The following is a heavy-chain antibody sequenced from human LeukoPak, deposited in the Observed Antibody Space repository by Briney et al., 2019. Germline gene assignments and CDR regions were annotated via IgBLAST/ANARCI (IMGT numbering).Heavy chain of an antibody. CDR3: ARAIAVAGSIY. CDR2: IYDSGST. J-gene: IGHJ4*02. D-gene: IGHD6-19*01. Sequence: PSETLSLTCTVSGGSISIYYWSWIRQPPGKGLEWIGYIYDSGSTNYNPSLKSRVTISVDTSKNQFSLKLSSVTAADTAVYYCARAIAVAGSIYWGQGTLVTVSS. CDR1: GGSISIYY. V-gene: IGHV4-59*12.